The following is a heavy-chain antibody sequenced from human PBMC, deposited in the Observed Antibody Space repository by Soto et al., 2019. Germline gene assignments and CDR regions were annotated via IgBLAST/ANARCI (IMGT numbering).Heavy chain of an antibody. D-gene: IGHD3-16*01. J-gene: IGHJ4*02. CDR2: IYYSGLT. CDR1: GGSISSSNW. Sequence: PSETLSLTCAVSGGSISSSNWWSWVRQPPGKGLEWIGYIYYSGLTDYNPSLKSRLTISVDKSKNEFYLKMRSVTAADTAVYYCAYLRGFTGYPGDWGQGTLVTVSS. CDR3: AYLRGFTGYPGD. V-gene: IGHV4-4*02.